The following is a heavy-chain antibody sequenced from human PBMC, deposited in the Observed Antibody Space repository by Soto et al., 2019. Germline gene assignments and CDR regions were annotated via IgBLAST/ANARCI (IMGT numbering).Heavy chain of an antibody. CDR3: ARDIQSVGPRANDAFDV. V-gene: IGHV1-3*01. CDR2: LNPDTGNT. J-gene: IGHJ3*01. D-gene: IGHD5-18*01. Sequence: QVQLVQSGADLKKPGASVNISCTASGFTFSDNLINWVRQLPGHGLEWMGWLNPDTGNTRYSETFQGRVTISRHPSPSIAHLELSGLENEDTALYFCARDIQSVGPRANDAFDVWGQGTMITVSS. CDR1: GFTFSDNL.